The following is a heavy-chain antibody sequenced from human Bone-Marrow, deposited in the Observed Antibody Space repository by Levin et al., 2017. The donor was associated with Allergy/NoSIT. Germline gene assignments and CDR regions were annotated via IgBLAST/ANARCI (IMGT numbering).Heavy chain of an antibody. D-gene: IGHD6-19*01. CDR3: AKDISGVAGSDY. V-gene: IGHV3-30*18. Sequence: GGSLRLSCAASGFTFSSYGMHWVRQAPGKGLEWVAVISYDGSNKYYADSVKGRFTISRDNSKNTLYLQMNSLRAEDTAVYYCAKDISGVAGSDYWGQGTLVTVSS. J-gene: IGHJ4*02. CDR2: ISYDGSNK. CDR1: GFTFSSYG.